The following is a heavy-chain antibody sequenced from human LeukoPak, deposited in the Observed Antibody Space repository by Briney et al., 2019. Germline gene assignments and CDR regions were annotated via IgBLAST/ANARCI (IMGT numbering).Heavy chain of an antibody. Sequence: PSETLSLTCTVSGGSISSGSYYWSWIRQPAGKGLEWIGEINHSGSTNYNPSLKSRVTISVDKSKNQFSLKLSSVTAADTAVYYCARSMVRGVIILFDYWGQGTLVTVSS. V-gene: IGHV4-61*10. CDR1: GGSISSGSYY. CDR2: INHSGST. D-gene: IGHD3-10*01. CDR3: ARSMVRGVIILFDY. J-gene: IGHJ4*02.